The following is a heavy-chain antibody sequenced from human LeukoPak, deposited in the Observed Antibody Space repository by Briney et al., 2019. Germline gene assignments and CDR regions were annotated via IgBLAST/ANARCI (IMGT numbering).Heavy chain of an antibody. J-gene: IGHJ4*02. Sequence: GGSLRLSCAASGFSFSTYSMNWVRQAPGKGLEWISYISHSGGAEHYTDSVKGRFTISRDNAKNALYLQMNGLRAEDTAVYLCARDYVFAFDYWSQGTRVTVSS. CDR2: ISHSGGAE. V-gene: IGHV3-48*01. D-gene: IGHD3-10*02. CDR1: GFSFSTYS. CDR3: ARDYVFAFDY.